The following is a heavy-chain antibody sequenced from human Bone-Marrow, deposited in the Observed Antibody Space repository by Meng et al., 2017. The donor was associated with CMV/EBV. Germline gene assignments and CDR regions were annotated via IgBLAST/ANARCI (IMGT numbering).Heavy chain of an antibody. CDR2: IYWDDDN. CDR1: TTSGGG. CDR3: AHILYDYSNDQGGWFDY. J-gene: IGHJ5*01. V-gene: IGHV2-5*02. D-gene: IGHD4-11*01. Sequence: TTSGGGVSWSRQPTGNAQQSRALIYWDDDNRYSRCLKSRLTITKDTTKNVVIFKINNMDTVDTATYACAHILYDYSNDQGGWFDYWGQGTLVTVSS.